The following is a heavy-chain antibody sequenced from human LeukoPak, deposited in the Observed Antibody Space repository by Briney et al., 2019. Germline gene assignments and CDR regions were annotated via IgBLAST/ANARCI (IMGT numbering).Heavy chain of an antibody. V-gene: IGHV4-59*01. J-gene: IGHJ4*02. Sequence: SETLSLTCTVSGGSINGYYWGWIRQPPGKGLEGIGYIYYTGGTNYNPSLESRVTISIDTSKNQFSLKLNSVTAADTALYYCVRDGARQLWGQGTLVTVSS. CDR2: IYYTGGT. CDR1: GGSINGYY. D-gene: IGHD1-1*01. CDR3: VRDGARQL.